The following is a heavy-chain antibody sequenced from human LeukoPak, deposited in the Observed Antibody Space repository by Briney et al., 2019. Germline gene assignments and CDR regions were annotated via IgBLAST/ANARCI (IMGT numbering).Heavy chain of an antibody. D-gene: IGHD6-19*01. J-gene: IGHJ3*02. V-gene: IGHV4-59*01. CDR1: GGSISSYY. Sequence: PSETLSLTCTVSGGSISSYYWSWIRQPPGKGLEWIGYIYYSGSTNYNPSLKSRVTISVDTSKNQFSLKLSSVTAADTAVYYCARSGGLVAVAGTGAFDIWGQGTMVTVSS. CDR3: ARSGGLVAVAGTGAFDI. CDR2: IYYSGST.